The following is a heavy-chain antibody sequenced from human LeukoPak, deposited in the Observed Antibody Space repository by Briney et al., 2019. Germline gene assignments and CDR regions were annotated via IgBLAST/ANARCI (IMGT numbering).Heavy chain of an antibody. Sequence: GGSLRLSCAASGFTFSSYAMHWVRQAPGKGLEWVSGISWNSGSKGYADSVKGRFSISRDNAQNSLYLQMNSLRAEDTALYYCAKDTHYDILTGHAFDIWGQGTMVTVSS. V-gene: IGHV3-9*01. D-gene: IGHD3-9*01. CDR1: GFTFSSYA. CDR2: ISWNSGSK. J-gene: IGHJ3*02. CDR3: AKDTHYDILTGHAFDI.